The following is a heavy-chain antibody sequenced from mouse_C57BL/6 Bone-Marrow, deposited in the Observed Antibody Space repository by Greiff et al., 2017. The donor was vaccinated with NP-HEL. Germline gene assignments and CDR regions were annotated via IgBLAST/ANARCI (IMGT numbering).Heavy chain of an antibody. Sequence: VQVVESGPGLVAPSQSLSITCTVSGFSLTSYGVDWVRQSPGKGLEWLGVIWGVGSTNYNSALKSRLSISKDNSKSQVFLKMNSLQTDDTAMYYCASGIRSYAMYYWGQGTSVTVSS. J-gene: IGHJ4*01. CDR1: GFSLTSYG. CDR3: ASGIRSYAMYY. CDR2: IWGVGST. V-gene: IGHV2-6*01.